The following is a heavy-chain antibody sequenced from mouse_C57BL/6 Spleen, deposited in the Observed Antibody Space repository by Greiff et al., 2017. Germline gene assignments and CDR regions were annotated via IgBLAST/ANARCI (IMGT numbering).Heavy chain of an antibody. CDR2: IRSKSNNYAT. D-gene: IGHD2-5*01. V-gene: IGHV10-1*01. CDR3: VRHNYSNYDAMDY. J-gene: IGHJ4*01. Sequence: EVMLVESGGGLVQPKGSLKLSCAASGFSFNTYAMNWVRQAPGKGLEWVARIRSKSNNYATYYADSVKDRFTISRDDSESMLYLQMNNLKTEDTAMYYGVRHNYSNYDAMDYWGQGTSVTVSS. CDR1: GFSFNTYA.